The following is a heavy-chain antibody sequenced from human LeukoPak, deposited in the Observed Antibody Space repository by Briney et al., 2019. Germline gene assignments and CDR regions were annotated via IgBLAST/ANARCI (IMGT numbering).Heavy chain of an antibody. CDR3: ARPGSDMVRGATHFDY. J-gene: IGHJ4*02. Sequence: HPGGSLRLSCAASGFTFSSYWMSWVRQAPGKGLEWVANIKQDGSEKYYVDSVKGRFTISRDNAKNSLYLQMNSLRAEDTAVYYCARPGSDMVRGATHFDYWGQGTLVTVSS. CDR2: IKQDGSEK. CDR1: GFTFSSYW. V-gene: IGHV3-7*01. D-gene: IGHD3-10*01.